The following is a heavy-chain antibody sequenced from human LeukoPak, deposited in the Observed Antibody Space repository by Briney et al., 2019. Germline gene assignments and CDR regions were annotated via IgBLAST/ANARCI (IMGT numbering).Heavy chain of an antibody. Sequence: GGSLRLSCAASGFTFRSYWMSWVRQAPGKGLEWLGHINQEASRTDHADSVKGRFTISSDNSRNLLYLHMSSLRAEDTAVYYCAKYLSRAFDSWGQGILVSVSS. J-gene: IGHJ4*02. CDR2: INQEASRT. D-gene: IGHD2/OR15-2a*01. CDR3: AKYLSRAFDS. V-gene: IGHV3-7*01. CDR1: GFTFRSYW.